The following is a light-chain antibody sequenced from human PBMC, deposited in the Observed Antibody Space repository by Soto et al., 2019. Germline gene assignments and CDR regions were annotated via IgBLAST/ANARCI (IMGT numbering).Light chain of an antibody. CDR1: QIINNR. CDR3: QQYNGYSRT. Sequence: DIQMTQSPSTLSASVGDRVTITCRASQIINNRLAWYQQKPGKAPKLLIYKASTSESGVPSRFSGSGSGTEFTLTISSLLPDDFATYYCQQYNGYSRTFGQGTKVDIK. CDR2: KAS. J-gene: IGKJ1*01. V-gene: IGKV1-5*03.